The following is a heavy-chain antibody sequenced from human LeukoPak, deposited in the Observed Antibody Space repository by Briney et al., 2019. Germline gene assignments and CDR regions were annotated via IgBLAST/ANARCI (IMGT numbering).Heavy chain of an antibody. V-gene: IGHV1-18*01. D-gene: IGHD3-3*01. J-gene: IGHJ4*02. CDR2: ITAYNGNT. CDR1: GYTFPSFG. CDR3: ARMYLDPEWVLSFLDF. Sequence: ASVKVSCKTSGYTFPSFGITWIRQVPGQGREWMGWITAYNGNTNYAQKFQDRVSMTTDSSTTTAYMELRGLRSDDTAVYYCARMYLDPEWVLSFLDFWGQGTLVTVSS.